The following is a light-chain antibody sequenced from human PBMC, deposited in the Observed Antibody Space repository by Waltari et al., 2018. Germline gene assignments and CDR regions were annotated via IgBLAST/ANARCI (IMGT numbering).Light chain of an antibody. J-gene: IGLJ3*02. CDR3: QAWDRDTVV. CDR2: HDS. V-gene: IGLV3-1*01. Sequence: SYEVTQPPSVSVSPGQPASITCSGHKLGDKYTSWYHQKPGQSPLLLIHHDSKRPSGIPERFSGSSSGNTATLTISGTQTFDEGDYYCQAWDRDTVVFGGGTKLTVL. CDR1: KLGDKY.